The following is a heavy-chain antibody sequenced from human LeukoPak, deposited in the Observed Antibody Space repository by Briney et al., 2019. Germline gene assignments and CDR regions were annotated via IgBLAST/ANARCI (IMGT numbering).Heavy chain of an antibody. CDR3: ARWAGVTDY. J-gene: IGHJ4*02. Sequence: GGSLRLSCAASGFTFENYWMSWVRQAPGKGPEWVANIKQDGSVEHYLDSVKGRFTFSRDNAKNSLILQMNSLRAEDTAVYYCARWAGVTDYWGQGTLVTVSS. D-gene: IGHD5-18*01. CDR1: GFTFENYW. V-gene: IGHV3-7*01. CDR2: IKQDGSVE.